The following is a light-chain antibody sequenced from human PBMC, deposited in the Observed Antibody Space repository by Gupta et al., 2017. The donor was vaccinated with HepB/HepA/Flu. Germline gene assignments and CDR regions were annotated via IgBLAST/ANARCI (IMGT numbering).Light chain of an antibody. CDR3: QQRYNWPPWT. CDR2: DAS. Sequence: VLPHPPATLSLSPGDRATISCRASQSVSNYLAWYQQKPGQAPSLLIYDASNMATGIPARFSGSGSGTDFTLTISSLQPEDFAVYYCQQRYNWPPWTFGQGTKVEIK. J-gene: IGKJ1*01. CDR1: QSVSNY. V-gene: IGKV3-11*01.